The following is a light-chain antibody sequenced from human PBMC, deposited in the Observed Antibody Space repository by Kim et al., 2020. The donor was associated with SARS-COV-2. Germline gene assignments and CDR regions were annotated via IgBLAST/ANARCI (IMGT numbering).Light chain of an antibody. J-gene: IGKJ4*02. V-gene: IGKV1-33*01. CDR1: QDINNY. CDR2: DAS. CDR3: QQYENLPLT. Sequence: ASVGDRVTITCQATQDINNYLNWYQQKPGKAPNLLIYDASILQTGVPSRFSGSGSGTDFTFTINSLQPEDFATYYCQQYENLPLTFGEGTKVDIK.